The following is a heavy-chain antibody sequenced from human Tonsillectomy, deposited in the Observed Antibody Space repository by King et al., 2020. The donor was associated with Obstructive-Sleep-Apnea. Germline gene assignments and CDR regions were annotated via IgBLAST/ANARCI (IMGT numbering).Heavy chain of an antibody. D-gene: IGHD3-22*01. CDR2: IYPGDSDT. Sequence: QLVQSGAEVKKPGESLKISCKGSGYSFTSYWIGWVRQMPGKGLEWMGIIYPGDSDTRYSPSFQGQVTISADKSISTAYLQWSSLKASDTAMYYCARHPEKYYYDSSGYYGPDYWGQGTLVTVSS. V-gene: IGHV5-51*01. CDR1: GYSFTSYW. J-gene: IGHJ4*02. CDR3: ARHPEKYYYDSSGYYGPDY.